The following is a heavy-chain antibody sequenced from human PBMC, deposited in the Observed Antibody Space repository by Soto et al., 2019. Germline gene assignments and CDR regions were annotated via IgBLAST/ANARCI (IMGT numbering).Heavy chain of an antibody. CDR2: ISSGGDTI. J-gene: IGHJ4*02. CDR3: ARDRSTIYGVVTPIDY. CDR1: GFTFSPYS. D-gene: IGHD3-3*01. V-gene: IGHV3-48*02. Sequence: GGSLRLSCAVSGFTFSPYSMNWVRQAPGKGLEWISYISSGGDTIYYADSVRGRFTVSRDSTKNSLYLQMDSLRDEDTAVYYCARDRSTIYGVVTPIDYWGQGTLVTVSS.